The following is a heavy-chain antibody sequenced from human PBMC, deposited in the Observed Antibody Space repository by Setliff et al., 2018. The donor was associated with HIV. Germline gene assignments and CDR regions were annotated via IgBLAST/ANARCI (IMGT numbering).Heavy chain of an antibody. CDR1: AWSLSGYF. J-gene: IGHJ6*02. V-gene: IGHV4-34*01. Sequence: SETLSLTCGVDAWSLSGYFWVWVRQSPKRGLEWIGEINYAGVANYSPSLKSRVTMSIDTSKSQFSLKVSSVTAADTAVYFCARGGAVTVLGIPPYAYFYGLDVWGQGTTVTVSS. CDR3: ARGGAVTVLGIPPYAYFYGLDV. CDR2: INYAGVA. D-gene: IGHD2-21*02.